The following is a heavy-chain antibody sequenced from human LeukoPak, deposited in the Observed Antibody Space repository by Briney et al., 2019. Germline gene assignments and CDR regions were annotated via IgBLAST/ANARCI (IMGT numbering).Heavy chain of an antibody. J-gene: IGHJ4*02. V-gene: IGHV3-30*02. Sequence: PGGSLRLSCAASGFTFSSYGMHWVRQAPGKGLEWVAFIRYDGSNKYYADSVKGRFTISRDNSKNTLYLQMNSLRAEDTAVYYCAKVGYYGSDPFYYFDYWGQGTLVTVSS. D-gene: IGHD3-10*01. CDR2: IRYDGSNK. CDR3: AKVGYYGSDPFYYFDY. CDR1: GFTFSSYG.